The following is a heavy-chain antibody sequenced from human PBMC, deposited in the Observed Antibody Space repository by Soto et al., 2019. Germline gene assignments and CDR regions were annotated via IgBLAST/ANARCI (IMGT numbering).Heavy chain of an antibody. J-gene: IGHJ5*02. CDR1: GFTFSEYS. CDR2: ISSDGDIT. D-gene: IGHD3-9*01. Sequence: PGGSLRLSCSASGFTFSEYSMRWVRQAPGKGLQYVSTISSDGDITYYADSVKGRFTISRDNSKNTLYLQMNSLRPEDTAVYYCVKVSTFYDILTGYYSTNFFDPWGQGTLVTVS. V-gene: IGHV3-64D*06. CDR3: VKVSTFYDILTGYYSTNFFDP.